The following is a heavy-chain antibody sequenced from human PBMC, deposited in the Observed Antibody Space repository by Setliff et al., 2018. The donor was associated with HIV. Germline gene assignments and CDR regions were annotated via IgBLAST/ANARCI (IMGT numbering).Heavy chain of an antibody. D-gene: IGHD4-17*01. Sequence: PSETLSLTCTVSDSGTYYWSWVRQPAGKGLEWIGRVSSRGDTNYNPPLKSRVTMSVDTSKNQFSLKLTSVTASDTAVYYCARAAAGNTGPFDLWGQGSPVTVSS. V-gene: IGHV4-4*07. CDR1: DSGTYY. J-gene: IGHJ4*02. CDR2: VSSRGDT. CDR3: ARAAAGNTGPFDL.